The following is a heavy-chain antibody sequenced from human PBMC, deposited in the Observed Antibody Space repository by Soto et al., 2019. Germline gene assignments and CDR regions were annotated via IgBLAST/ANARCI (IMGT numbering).Heavy chain of an antibody. CDR1: GGSISSGGDS. CDR3: ARVWGYSYGLASDI. Sequence: SATLSLTWAVSGGSISSGGDSWSWIRQPPGKGLEWIGYIYHSGSTYYNPSLKSRVTISVDRSKSQFSLKLSSVTAADTAVYYCARVWGYSYGLASDIWGQGTMVTVS. D-gene: IGHD5-18*01. V-gene: IGHV4-30-2*01. CDR2: IYHSGST. J-gene: IGHJ3*02.